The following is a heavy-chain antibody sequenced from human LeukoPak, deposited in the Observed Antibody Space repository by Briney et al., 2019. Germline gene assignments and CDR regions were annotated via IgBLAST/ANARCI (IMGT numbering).Heavy chain of an antibody. J-gene: IGHJ4*02. V-gene: IGHV3-15*01. CDR3: TTSTTVVTALDY. CDR2: IKSKTDGGTT. Sequence: PGGSLRLSCAASGFTFSNAWMSWVRRAPGKGLEWVGRIKSKTDGGTTDYAAPVKGRFTISRDDSKNTLYLQMNSLKTEDAAVYYCTTSTTVVTALDYWGQGTLVTVSS. CDR1: GFTFSNAW. D-gene: IGHD4-23*01.